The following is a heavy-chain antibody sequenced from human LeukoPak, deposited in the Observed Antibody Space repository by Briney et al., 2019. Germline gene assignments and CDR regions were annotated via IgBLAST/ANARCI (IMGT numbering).Heavy chain of an antibody. V-gene: IGHV3-30*02. CDR1: GFTFSSYG. Sequence: GGSLRLSCAASGFTFSSYGMHWVRQAPGKGLEWVAFMRYDGSNKYYADSVKGRFTISRDNSRNTLYLQMNSLRAEDTAVYYCAKIAICSSTSCYTSSDYWGQGTLVTVSS. CDR2: MRYDGSNK. J-gene: IGHJ4*02. D-gene: IGHD2-2*02. CDR3: AKIAICSSTSCYTSSDY.